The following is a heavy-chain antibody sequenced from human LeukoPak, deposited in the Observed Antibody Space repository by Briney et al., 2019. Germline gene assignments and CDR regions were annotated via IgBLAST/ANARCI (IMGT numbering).Heavy chain of an antibody. Sequence: SETLSLTCTVSGGSISSSSYYWSWIRQPAGKGLEWVGRIYTYESPNYNPSLKSRVTMSVDTSKNQFSLKLTSVTAADTAVYFCARAPGGRRAYYMDVWGKGTTVTISS. V-gene: IGHV4-61*02. CDR3: ARAPGGRRAYYMDV. CDR2: IYTYESP. J-gene: IGHJ6*03. CDR1: GGSISSSSYY. D-gene: IGHD3-16*01.